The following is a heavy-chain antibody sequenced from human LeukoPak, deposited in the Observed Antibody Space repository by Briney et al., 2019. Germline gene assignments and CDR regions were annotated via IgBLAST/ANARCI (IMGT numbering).Heavy chain of an antibody. V-gene: IGHV3-30*03. CDR3: ARDNGDYVGYKAYFDY. D-gene: IGHD4-17*01. J-gene: IGHJ4*02. Sequence: GGSLRLSCATSGFTFSSYGMHWVRQAPGKGLEWVAVISYDGSNKYYADSVKGRFTISRDNSKNTLYLQMNSLRAEDTAVYYCARDNGDYVGYKAYFDYWGQGTLVTVSS. CDR1: GFTFSSYG. CDR2: ISYDGSNK.